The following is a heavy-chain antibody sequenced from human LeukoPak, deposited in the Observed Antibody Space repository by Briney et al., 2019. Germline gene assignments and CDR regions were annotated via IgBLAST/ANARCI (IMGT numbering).Heavy chain of an antibody. J-gene: IGHJ4*02. V-gene: IGHV4-39*07. CDR2: IYYSGST. D-gene: IGHD6-13*01. Sequence: ASETLSLTCTVSGGSISSSSYYWGWIRQPPGKGLEWIGSIYYSGSTYYNPSLKSRVTISVDTSKNQFSLKLSCVTAADTAVYYCARDSWTSSSARELDYWGQGTLVTVSS. CDR1: GGSISSSSYY. CDR3: ARDSWTSSSARELDY.